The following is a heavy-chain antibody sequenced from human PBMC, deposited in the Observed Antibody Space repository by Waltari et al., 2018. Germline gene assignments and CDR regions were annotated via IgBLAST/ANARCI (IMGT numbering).Heavy chain of an antibody. CDR2: INPNRGGT. Sequence: QVQLVQSGAEVKKPGASVKVSCKASGYTFTGYYMHWVRQAPGQGLEWMGRINPNRGGTNYAQKFQGRVTMTRDTSISTAYMELSRLRSDDTAVYYCARSIAARPGPRFDYWGQGTLVTVSS. CDR3: ARSIAARPGPRFDY. CDR1: GYTFTGYY. J-gene: IGHJ4*02. D-gene: IGHD6-6*01. V-gene: IGHV1-2*06.